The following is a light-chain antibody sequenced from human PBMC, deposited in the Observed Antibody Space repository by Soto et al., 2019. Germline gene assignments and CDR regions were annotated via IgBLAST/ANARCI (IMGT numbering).Light chain of an antibody. CDR3: SLYSSNGSLI. CDR2: DVN. Sequence: QSVLTQPPSVSGSPAQSVTISCTATTTDIDNYDSDSWYQQAPGTAPKLIIYDVNNRPSGAPDRFSGSTSGNTASMTISGLQAEDETDYLCSLYSSNGSLIFGPGTQVTVL. CDR1: TTDIDNYDS. J-gene: IGLJ1*01. V-gene: IGLV2-18*01.